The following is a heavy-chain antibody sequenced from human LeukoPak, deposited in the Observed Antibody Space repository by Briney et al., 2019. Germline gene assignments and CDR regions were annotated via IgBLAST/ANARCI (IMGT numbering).Heavy chain of an antibody. J-gene: IGHJ4*02. CDR1: GGSISSSNW. D-gene: IGHD6-13*01. Sequence: KPSETLSLTCAVSGGSISSSNWWSWVRQPPGKGLEWIGEIYHSGSTNYNPSLKSRVTISVDKSKNQFSLKLSSVTAADTAVYYCARDLRSSSWYGRYDYWGQGTLVTVSS. V-gene: IGHV4-4*02. CDR2: IYHSGST. CDR3: ARDLRSSSWYGRYDY.